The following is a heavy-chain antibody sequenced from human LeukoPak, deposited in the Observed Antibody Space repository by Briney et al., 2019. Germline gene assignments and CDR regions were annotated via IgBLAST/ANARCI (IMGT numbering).Heavy chain of an antibody. J-gene: IGHJ4*02. CDR3: ARGGVDYYGSGTYYLMYYFDY. Sequence: PGGSLRLSCAASGFTFTNFAMGWVRQAPGKGLEWVSGISGSGGATYYADSVKGRFTISRDDPHNTLYLQMNSLRAEDTAVYFCARGGVDYYGSGTYYLMYYFDYWGQGALVTVSS. V-gene: IGHV3-23*01. CDR2: ISGSGGAT. D-gene: IGHD3-10*01. CDR1: GFTFTNFA.